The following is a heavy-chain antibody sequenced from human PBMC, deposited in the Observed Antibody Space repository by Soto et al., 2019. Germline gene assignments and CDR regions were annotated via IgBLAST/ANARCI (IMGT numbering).Heavy chain of an antibody. CDR1: GGSISSYY. V-gene: IGHV4-59*08. CDR3: ARRWGRSFDY. CDR2: IYYSGST. Sequence: QVQLQESGPRLVKPSETLSLTCTVSGGSISSYYWSWIRQPPGKGLEWIGYIYYSGSTNYNPSLKSRVTISVDTSKNQFSLNLSSVTAADTAVYYCARRWGRSFDYWGQGTRVTVSS. J-gene: IGHJ4*02. D-gene: IGHD2-15*01.